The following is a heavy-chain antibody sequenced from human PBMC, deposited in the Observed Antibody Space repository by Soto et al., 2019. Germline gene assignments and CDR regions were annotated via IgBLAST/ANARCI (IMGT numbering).Heavy chain of an antibody. CDR3: ARRPMWRQVAQDYGMDV. J-gene: IGHJ6*02. Sequence: QVQLVQSGSEVKKPGASVTVSCKASGYPFTGYYIHWVRQAPGQGPEWMGWVSPKTGETKYVQKFQGRVTMTPETSTSTDYLELTRLRSDDTAVYYCARRPMWRQVAQDYGMDVWGPGTTVTVS. CDR1: GYPFTGYY. V-gene: IGHV1-2*02. CDR2: VSPKTGET. D-gene: IGHD2-15*01.